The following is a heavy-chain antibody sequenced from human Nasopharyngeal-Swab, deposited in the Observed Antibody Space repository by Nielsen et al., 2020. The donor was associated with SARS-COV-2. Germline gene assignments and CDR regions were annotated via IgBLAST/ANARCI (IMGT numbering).Heavy chain of an antibody. V-gene: IGHV3-48*02. CDR1: GFTFSRFS. CDR2: ISSSSDLI. Sequence: GESLKISCAASGFTFSRFSLTWVRQAPGKGLEWVSYISSSSDLIYYADSVKGRFTISRDNAKNSLYLQMNSLRDEDTAVYYCARDPNDSGSYEGYFDYWGQGSLFTVSS. CDR3: ARDPNDSGSYEGYFDY. J-gene: IGHJ4*02. D-gene: IGHD1-26*01.